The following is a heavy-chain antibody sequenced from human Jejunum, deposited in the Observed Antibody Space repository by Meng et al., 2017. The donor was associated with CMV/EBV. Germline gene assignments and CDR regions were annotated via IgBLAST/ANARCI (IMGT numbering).Heavy chain of an antibody. D-gene: IGHD2-15*01. CDR2: IRSKAYGGTA. CDR3: TREWGISGYFDS. CDR1: GLPFGYYG. Sequence: SGLPFGYYGVTWVRQAPGKGLEWVGSIRSKAYGGTAQHAASVRGRFTISRDDSKSIAYLQMNSLQTEDTAVYFCTREWGISGYFDSWGQGTLVTVSS. V-gene: IGHV3-49*04. J-gene: IGHJ4*02.